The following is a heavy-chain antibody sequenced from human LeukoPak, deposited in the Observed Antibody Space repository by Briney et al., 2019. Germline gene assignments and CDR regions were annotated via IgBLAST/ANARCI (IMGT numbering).Heavy chain of an antibody. CDR3: ARGEVASWFGGY. D-gene: IGHD3-10*01. V-gene: IGHV3-23*01. CDR1: GITLSNYG. J-gene: IGHJ4*02. CDR2: ISDSGGST. Sequence: GGSLRLSCAVSGITLSNYGMSWVRQAPGKGLEWVAGISDSGGSTNYADSVKGRFTISRDNPKNSLYLQMNSLRAEDTAVYYCARGEVASWFGGYWGQGTLVTVSS.